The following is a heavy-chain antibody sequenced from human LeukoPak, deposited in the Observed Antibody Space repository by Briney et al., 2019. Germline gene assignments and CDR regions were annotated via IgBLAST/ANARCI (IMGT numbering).Heavy chain of an antibody. D-gene: IGHD2-21*02. Sequence: GGSLRLSCAAAGFTFSRFGMHWVRQAPGKGLEWEAVIWFDGSSTYYADSVKGRFTISRDNSKNMLYLQMNSLRVGDTGLYFCARDSAPYCGGDCYFDYWGHGTLVTVSS. CDR1: GFTFSRFG. CDR2: IWFDGSST. CDR3: ARDSAPYCGGDCYFDY. J-gene: IGHJ4*01. V-gene: IGHV3-33*01.